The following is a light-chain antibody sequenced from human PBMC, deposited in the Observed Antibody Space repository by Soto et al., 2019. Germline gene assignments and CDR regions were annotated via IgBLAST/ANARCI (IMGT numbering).Light chain of an antibody. V-gene: IGKV1-33*01. J-gene: IGKJ2*01. CDR2: DAS. CDR3: QQYDNLPSYT. Sequence: DIQMTQSPSSLSASVGDRVTITCQASQDISNYLNWYQQNPGKAPKLLIYDASNLETGVPSRFSGSGSGTDFTFTISSLQPEDIATYYCQQYDNLPSYTCGQGTKLEIK. CDR1: QDISNY.